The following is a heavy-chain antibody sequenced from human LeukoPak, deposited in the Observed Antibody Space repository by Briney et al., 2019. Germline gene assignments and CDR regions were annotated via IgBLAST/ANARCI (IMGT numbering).Heavy chain of an antibody. Sequence: ASVKVSCKTSGYSFTAFYIHWVRQAPGLGLEWVAWLNPNSGATNYAQNFQGRVAMTWDTSISTVYMELSSLRSDDTAVYYCARDPPGTTTFDSWGQGTLVTVSS. CDR3: ARDPPGTTTFDS. D-gene: IGHD1-1*01. CDR1: GYSFTAFY. J-gene: IGHJ4*02. V-gene: IGHV1-2*02. CDR2: LNPNSGAT.